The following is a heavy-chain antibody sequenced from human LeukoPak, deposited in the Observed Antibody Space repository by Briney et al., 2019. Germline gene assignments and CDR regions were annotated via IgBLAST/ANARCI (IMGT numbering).Heavy chain of an antibody. CDR1: GGSTSIDY. V-gene: IGHV4-59*08. J-gene: IGHJ2*01. CDR3: ARLKLGAYFDL. D-gene: IGHD3-16*01. Sequence: PSETLSLTCTVSGGSTSIDYWSWIRQSPGKGLEWVGYVYNSGDTGKNPSLKSRVTILLDTSKNQCSLKLTSVSAADTAVYYCARLKLGAYFDLWGRGTLVTVSS. CDR2: VYNSGDT.